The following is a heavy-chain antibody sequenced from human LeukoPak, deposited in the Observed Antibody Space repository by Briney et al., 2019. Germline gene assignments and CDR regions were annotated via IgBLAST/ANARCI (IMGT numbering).Heavy chain of an antibody. J-gene: IGHJ5*02. CDR3: ARGIQLWLNWFDP. Sequence: SETLSLTCTVSGGSISSSSYYWGWIRQPPGKGLEWIGSIYYSGDTYYNPSLKSRVTISVDTSKNQFSLKLSSVTAADTAVYYCARGIQLWLNWFDPWGQGTLVTVSS. CDR2: IYYSGDT. CDR1: GGSISSSSYY. V-gene: IGHV4-39*07. D-gene: IGHD5-18*01.